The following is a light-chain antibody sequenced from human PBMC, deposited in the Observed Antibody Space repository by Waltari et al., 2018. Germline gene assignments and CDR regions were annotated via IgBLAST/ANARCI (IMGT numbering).Light chain of an antibody. V-gene: IGLV2-14*01. CDR1: SSDVGGYNY. Sequence: QSALTQPASVSGSPGQSITTSCTGTSSDVGGYNYVSWYQQHAGKAPKLMIYDVSNRPSGVSNRFSGSKSGNTASLTISGLQAEDEADYYCSSYTSSSSVVFGGGTKLTVL. CDR2: DVS. CDR3: SSYTSSSSVV. J-gene: IGLJ2*01.